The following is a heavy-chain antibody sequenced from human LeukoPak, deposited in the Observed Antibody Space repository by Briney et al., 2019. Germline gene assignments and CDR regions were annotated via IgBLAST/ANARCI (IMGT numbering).Heavy chain of an antibody. J-gene: IGHJ2*01. CDR2: TSRNGGST. Sequence: GGSLRLSCSASGFTFSSFAMHWVRQAPGKGLEYVAATSRNGGSTYYADSVKGRLTISRDNSKNTLDLQMITLRAEDTAVYYCAKHGVTSLRYFDLWGRGTLVTVSS. D-gene: IGHD2-21*02. V-gene: IGHV3-64*04. CDR3: AKHGVTSLRYFDL. CDR1: GFTFSSFA.